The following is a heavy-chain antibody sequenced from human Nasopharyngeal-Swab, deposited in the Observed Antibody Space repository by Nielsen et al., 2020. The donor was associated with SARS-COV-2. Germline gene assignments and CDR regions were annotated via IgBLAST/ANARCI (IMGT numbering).Heavy chain of an antibody. CDR1: GFTFSSYS. CDR3: ARSLYYYDSSGYPSSYYFDY. Sequence: LSLTCAASGFTFSSYSMNWVHQAPGKGLEWVSYISSSSNTIYYADSVKGRFTISRDNAKNSLYLQMNSLRAEDTAVYYCARSLYYYDSSGYPSSYYFDYWGQGTLVTVSS. V-gene: IGHV3-48*01. D-gene: IGHD3-22*01. J-gene: IGHJ4*02. CDR2: ISSSSNTI.